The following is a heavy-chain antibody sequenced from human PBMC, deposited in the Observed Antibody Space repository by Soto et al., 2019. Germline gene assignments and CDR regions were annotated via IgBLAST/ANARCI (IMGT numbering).Heavy chain of an antibody. CDR1: GFTFSSYG. CDR2: IAYDGSNK. Sequence: QVQLVESGGGVVQPGTSLRLSCAASGFTFSSYGMHWVRQAPGKGLEWVGVIAYDGSNKWYADSVRGRFTISRDNSKNTVFLQMNSLTAEDTAVYYCATRFAVVEVATDYWGQGTLVTVSS. J-gene: IGHJ4*02. D-gene: IGHD2-15*01. V-gene: IGHV3-30*03. CDR3: ATRFAVVEVATDY.